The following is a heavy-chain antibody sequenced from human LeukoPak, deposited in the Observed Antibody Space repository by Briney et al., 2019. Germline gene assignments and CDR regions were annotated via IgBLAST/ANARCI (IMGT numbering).Heavy chain of an antibody. J-gene: IGHJ4*02. CDR3: AGGRPYQPLLSNAY. D-gene: IGHD2-2*01. V-gene: IGHV1-2*02. CDR1: GYTFTVYY. Sequence: GASVRVSYRASGYTFTVYYMHGVRQAPGQGREGMGGINPKSGGTNYTQKFQGRVTIKRDTSKSTAYIEVRRLRSEDTAVYYCAGGRPYQPLLSNAYWGQGTLVTVSS. CDR2: INPKSGGT.